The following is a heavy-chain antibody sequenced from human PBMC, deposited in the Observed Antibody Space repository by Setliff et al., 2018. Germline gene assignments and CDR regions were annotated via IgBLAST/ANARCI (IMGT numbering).Heavy chain of an antibody. Sequence: GGSLRLSCAASGFTFSAYRMHWVRQAPGKGLEWVAVIWDDGGNTYHADSVKGRFTISRDNSKNTLYLQMNSLRPEDTAVYYCARTCSGSGCYAGLESWGQGTPVTVSS. CDR1: GFTFSAYR. D-gene: IGHD2-15*01. CDR3: ARTCSGSGCYAGLES. CDR2: IWDDGGNT. V-gene: IGHV3-33*08. J-gene: IGHJ4*02.